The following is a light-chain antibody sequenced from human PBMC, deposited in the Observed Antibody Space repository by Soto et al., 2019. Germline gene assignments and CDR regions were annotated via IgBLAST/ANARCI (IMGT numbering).Light chain of an antibody. V-gene: IGKV1-5*01. CDR2: DAS. CDR1: ESISHW. CDR3: QQYDTFSPMWT. J-gene: IGKJ1*01. Sequence: DIQMTQSPSTLSASVGDRVTITCRASESISHWLAWYQQKPGKAPRLLIYDASNLEGGVTSRFSGSGSGTEFTLTVSSLPPDDFATYYGQQYDTFSPMWTFGQGTKVEI.